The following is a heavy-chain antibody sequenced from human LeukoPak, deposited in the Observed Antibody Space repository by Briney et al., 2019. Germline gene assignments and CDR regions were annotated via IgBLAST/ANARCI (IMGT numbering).Heavy chain of an antibody. V-gene: IGHV3-7*01. J-gene: IGHJ6*02. CDR2: IKQDGSEK. CDR1: GFTFSSYW. Sequence: GGSLRLSCADSGFTFSSYWMSWVRQAPGKGLEWVANIKQDGSEKYYVDSVKGRFTISRDNAKNSLYLQMNSLRAEDTAVYYCARDGFRYFDYYGMDVWGQGTTVTVSS. D-gene: IGHD3-9*01. CDR3: ARDGFRYFDYYGMDV.